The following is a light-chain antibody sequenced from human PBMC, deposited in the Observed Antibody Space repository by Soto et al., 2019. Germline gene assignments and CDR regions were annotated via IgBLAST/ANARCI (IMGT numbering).Light chain of an antibody. CDR1: QSVSSN. Sequence: EIVLTQSPATLSVSPGERATLSCRASQSVSSNLAWYQQKPGQPPRLLIYSTSGRATGIPDRFSGSGSGTDFTLTISSLEPEDSAVYYCQQYGSSPRTFGQGTKVDIK. CDR2: STS. V-gene: IGKV3-20*01. CDR3: QQYGSSPRT. J-gene: IGKJ1*01.